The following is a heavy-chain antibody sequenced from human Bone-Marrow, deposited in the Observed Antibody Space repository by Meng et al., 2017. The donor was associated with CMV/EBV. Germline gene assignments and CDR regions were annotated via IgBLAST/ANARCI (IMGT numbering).Heavy chain of an antibody. Sequence: GGSLRLSCASSGFTFSSYWMSWVRQAPGKGLEWVANIKQDGSEKYYVDSVKGRFTISRDNAKNSLYLQMNSLRAEDTAVYYCARLWEYQLLYGIYYYYYGVDVWGQGNKVTVS. D-gene: IGHD2-2*02. J-gene: IGHJ6*02. CDR1: GFTFSSYW. V-gene: IGHV3-7*01. CDR3: ARLWEYQLLYGIYYYYYGVDV. CDR2: IKQDGSEK.